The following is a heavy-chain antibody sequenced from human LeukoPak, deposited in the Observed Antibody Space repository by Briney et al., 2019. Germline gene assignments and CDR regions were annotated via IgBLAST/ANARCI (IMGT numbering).Heavy chain of an antibody. V-gene: IGHV3-30*02. J-gene: IGHJ4*02. CDR3: AKETQFLEWDLDY. CDR2: LRYDGSNK. Sequence: SGGSRRLFCVASGLAFSSYGMHWVRQPPGKGLEWVAFLRYDGSNKYYADSVKGRFTISRDNSKNTLYLQMNRLRAEDTALYYCAKETQFLEWDLDYWGQGTLVTVSS. CDR1: GLAFSSYG. D-gene: IGHD3-3*01.